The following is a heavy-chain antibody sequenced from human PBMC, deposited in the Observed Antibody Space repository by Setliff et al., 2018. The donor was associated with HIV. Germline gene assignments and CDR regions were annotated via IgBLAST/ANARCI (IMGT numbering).Heavy chain of an antibody. CDR3: ARVPPLKAFGGVISLYYLDY. D-gene: IGHD3-16*02. V-gene: IGHV4-31*03. Sequence: SETLSLTCTVSGGSISSGGYYWSWIRQHPGKGLEWIGYIYYRGSTYYNPSLKSRVTISVDTSKNQFSLKLSSVTAADTAVYYCARVPPLKAFGGVISLYYLDYWGQGTLVTVSS. CDR2: IYYRGST. CDR1: GGSISSGGYY. J-gene: IGHJ4*02.